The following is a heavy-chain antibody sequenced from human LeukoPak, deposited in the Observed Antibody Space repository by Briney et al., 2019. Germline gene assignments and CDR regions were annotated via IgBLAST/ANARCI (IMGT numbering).Heavy chain of an antibody. CDR2: ISSSSSSYI. V-gene: IGHV3-21*01. Sequence: GGSLRLSCAASGFTFSSYSMNWVRQAPGKGLEWVSSISSSSSSYIYYAASVKGRFTISRDNAKNSLYLQMNSLRAEDTAVYYCARGPAKDYFDYWAREPWSPSPQ. J-gene: IGHJ4*02. CDR3: ARGPAKDYFDY. D-gene: IGHD2-15*01. CDR1: GFTFSSYS.